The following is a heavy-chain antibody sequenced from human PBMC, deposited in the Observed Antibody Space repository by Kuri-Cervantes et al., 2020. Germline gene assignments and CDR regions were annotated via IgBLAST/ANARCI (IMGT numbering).Heavy chain of an antibody. D-gene: IGHD2-15*01. V-gene: IGHV3-48*01. CDR2: ISSSSSTI. CDR3: AKGGSEGSPPYYYYYMDV. Sequence: GESLKISCAASGFTFSSYSMNWVRQAPGKGLEWVSYISSSSSTIYYADSVKGRFTISRDNSKNTLYLQMNSLRAEDTAIYYCAKGGSEGSPPYYYYYMDVWGKGTTVTVSS. CDR1: GFTFSSYS. J-gene: IGHJ6*03.